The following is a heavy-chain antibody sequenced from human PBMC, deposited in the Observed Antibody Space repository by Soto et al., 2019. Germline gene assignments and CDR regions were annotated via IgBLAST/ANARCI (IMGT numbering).Heavy chain of an antibody. CDR3: AKDVYYDFWSGYGWFDP. D-gene: IGHD3-3*01. Sequence: GGSLRLSCAASGFTFDDYAMHWVRQAPGKGLEWVSGISWNSGSIGYADSVKGRFTISRDNAKNSLYLQMNSLRAEDTALYYCAKDVYYDFWSGYGWFDPWGQGTLVTVSS. V-gene: IGHV3-9*01. CDR1: GFTFDDYA. J-gene: IGHJ5*02. CDR2: ISWNSGSI.